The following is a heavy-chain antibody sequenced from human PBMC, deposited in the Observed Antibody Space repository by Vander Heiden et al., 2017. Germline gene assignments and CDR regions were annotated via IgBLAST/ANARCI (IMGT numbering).Heavy chain of an antibody. V-gene: IGHV4-34*01. CDR1: GGSFSGYY. Sequence: QVQLQQWGAGLLKPSETLSLTCDGYGGSFSGYYWSWIRQPPGKGLEWIGEINHSGSTNYNPSLKSRVTISVDTSKNQFSLKLSSVTAADTAVYYCARGWELHYYYYGMDVWGQGTTVTVSS. CDR2: INHSGST. CDR3: ARGWELHYYYYGMDV. D-gene: IGHD1-26*01. J-gene: IGHJ6*02.